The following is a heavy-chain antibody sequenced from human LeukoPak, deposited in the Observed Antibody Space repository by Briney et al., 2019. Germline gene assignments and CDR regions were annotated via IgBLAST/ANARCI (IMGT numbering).Heavy chain of an antibody. Sequence: SETLSLTCTVSGCSISSGDYYWSWIRQPPGKGLEWIGYIYYSGSTYYNPSLKSRVTISVDTSKNQFSLKLSSVTAADTAVYYCARVVCSSTSCASYYFDYWGQGTLVTVSS. D-gene: IGHD2-2*01. CDR3: ARVVCSSTSCASYYFDY. CDR1: GCSISSGDYY. CDR2: IYYSGST. V-gene: IGHV4-30-4*01. J-gene: IGHJ4*02.